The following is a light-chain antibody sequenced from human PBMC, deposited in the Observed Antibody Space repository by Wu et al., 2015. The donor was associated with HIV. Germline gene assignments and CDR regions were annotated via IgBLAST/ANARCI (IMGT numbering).Light chain of an antibody. Sequence: EIVLTQSPATLSLSPGERATLSCRASQSVSRFLAWYQQKPGQAPRLLIYDTSNRATGILARFSGSGSGTDFTLTISSLESEDFAVYYCQQRSNWLLTFGGGTKVEIK. V-gene: IGKV3-11*01. CDR2: DTS. CDR3: QQRSNWLLT. CDR1: QSVSRF. J-gene: IGKJ4*01.